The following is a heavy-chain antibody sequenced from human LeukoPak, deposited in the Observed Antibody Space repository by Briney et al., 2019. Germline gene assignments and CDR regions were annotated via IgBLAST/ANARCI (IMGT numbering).Heavy chain of an antibody. CDR1: GFTFGDYA. Sequence: GGSLRLSCTASGFTFGDYAMSWFRQAPGKGLEWVGFIRSKAYGGTTEYAASVKGRFTISRDDSKSIAYLQMNSLKTEDTAVYYCTRCGGPYSSSWYGRGNWFDPWGQGTLVTVSS. J-gene: IGHJ5*02. CDR3: TRCGGPYSSSWYGRGNWFDP. CDR2: IRSKAYGGTT. V-gene: IGHV3-49*03. D-gene: IGHD6-13*01.